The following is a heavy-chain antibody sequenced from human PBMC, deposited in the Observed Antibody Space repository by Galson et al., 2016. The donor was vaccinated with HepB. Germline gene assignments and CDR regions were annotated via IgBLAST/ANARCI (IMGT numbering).Heavy chain of an antibody. CDR3: ARGAYNSPFDY. CDR1: GASISGDDYY. D-gene: IGHD6-13*01. J-gene: IGHJ4*02. V-gene: IGHV4-30-4*01. CDR2: IHYRGAA. Sequence: TLSLTCTVSGASISGDDYYWSWIRQSPGQGPEWIGYIHYRGAAYYNPSLRTRVVISVDTSKNQFSLKLNSVTAADTAVYFCARGAYNSPFDYWGQGSLLSVSS.